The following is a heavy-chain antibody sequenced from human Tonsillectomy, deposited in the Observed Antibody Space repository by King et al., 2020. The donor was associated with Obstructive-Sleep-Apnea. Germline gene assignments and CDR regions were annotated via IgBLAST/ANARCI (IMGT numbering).Heavy chain of an antibody. J-gene: IGHJ4*02. D-gene: IGHD6-19*01. Sequence: VQLVESGGGLVQPGGSLRLSFAASGFTFSSYSMNWVRQTPGQGLEWVSYISSISSTIYYAHSVKGRFSITRDNAKNSLYLQMNSLRVEDTALYYFARDKGLSGYSSPYYLDYWGQGTLVTVSS. CDR2: ISSISSTI. CDR1: GFTFSSYS. CDR3: ARDKGLSGYSSPYYLDY. V-gene: IGHV3-48*01.